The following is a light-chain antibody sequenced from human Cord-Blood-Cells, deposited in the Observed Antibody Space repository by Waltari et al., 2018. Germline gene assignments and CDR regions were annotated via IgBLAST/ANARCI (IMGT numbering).Light chain of an antibody. V-gene: IGLV1-40*01. CDR2: GNS. Sequence: QSVLTQPPSVSAAPGQRATIPCTGSSSNIGAGHDVPCDQQLPGTAPKLLIYGNSNRPSGVPDRFSGSKSGTSASLAITGLQAEDEADYYCQSYDSSLSGSSVFGGGTKLTVL. CDR3: QSYDSSLSGSSV. J-gene: IGLJ3*02. CDR1: SSNIGAGHD.